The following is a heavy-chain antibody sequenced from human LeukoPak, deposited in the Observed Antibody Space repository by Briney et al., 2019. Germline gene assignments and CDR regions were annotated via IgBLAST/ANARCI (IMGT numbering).Heavy chain of an antibody. Sequence: GGSLRLSCAASGFTFSSYSMNWVRQAPGKGLEWVSSISSSSSYIYYADSVKGRFTISRDNAKNSLYLQMNSLRAEDTAVYYCASIPGIAAAGSFDIWGQGTMVTVSS. CDR1: GFTFSSYS. J-gene: IGHJ3*02. V-gene: IGHV3-21*01. CDR2: ISSSSSYI. D-gene: IGHD6-13*01. CDR3: ASIPGIAAAGSFDI.